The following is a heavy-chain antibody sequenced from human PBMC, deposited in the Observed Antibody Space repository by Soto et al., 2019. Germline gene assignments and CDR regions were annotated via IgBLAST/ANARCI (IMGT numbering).Heavy chain of an antibody. Sequence: QVQLVESGGGVVQPGRSLRLSCAASGFTFSSYGMHWVRQAPGKGLEWVAVISYDGSNKYYADSVKGQFTISRDNSKNTLYLQMNSLRAEDTAVYYCAKGEGLRYFDWLPPAGYYYMDVWGKGTTVTVSS. CDR3: AKGEGLRYFDWLPPAGYYYMDV. D-gene: IGHD3-9*01. CDR1: GFTFSSYG. J-gene: IGHJ6*03. CDR2: ISYDGSNK. V-gene: IGHV3-30*18.